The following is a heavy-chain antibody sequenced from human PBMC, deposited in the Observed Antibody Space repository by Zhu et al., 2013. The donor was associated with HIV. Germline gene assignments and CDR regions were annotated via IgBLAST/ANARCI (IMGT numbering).Heavy chain of an antibody. CDR3: ARDPGGYDSSGYHQPTFEDY. CDR2: IIPILGIA. D-gene: IGHD3-22*01. Sequence: QVQLVQSGAEVKKPGSSVKVSCKASGGTFSSYAISWVRQAPGQGLEWMGGIIPILGIANYAQKFQGRVTITADKSTSTAYMELSSLRSEDTAVYYCARDPGGYDSSGYHQPTFEDYWGQGTLVTVSS. CDR1: GGTFSSYA. V-gene: IGHV1-69*09. J-gene: IGHJ4*02.